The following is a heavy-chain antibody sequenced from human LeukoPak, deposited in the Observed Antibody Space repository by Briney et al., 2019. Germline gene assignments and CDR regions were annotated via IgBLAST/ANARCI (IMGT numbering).Heavy chain of an antibody. J-gene: IGHJ5*02. V-gene: IGHV4-31*03. CDR3: ARAYVVVTAILWFDP. D-gene: IGHD2-21*02. CDR2: IYYSGST. CDR1: GGSISSGGYY. Sequence: SQTLSLTCTVSGGSISSGGYYWRWLRQHPGKGLEWIGYIYYSGSTYYNPSLKSRVTISVDTSKNQFSLKLSSVTAADTAVYYCARAYVVVTAILWFDPWGQGTLVTVSS.